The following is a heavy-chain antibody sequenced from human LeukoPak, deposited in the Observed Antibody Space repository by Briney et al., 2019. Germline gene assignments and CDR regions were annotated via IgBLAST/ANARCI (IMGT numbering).Heavy chain of an antibody. V-gene: IGHV4-39*01. D-gene: IGHD6-19*01. CDR2: IYYSGST. J-gene: IGHJ4*02. CDR1: GGSISSSSYY. Sequence: SETLSLTCTVSGGSISSSSYYWGWIRQPPGEGLEWIGSIYYSGSTYYNPSLKSRVTISVDTSKNQFSLKLSSVTAADTAVYYCARHGRYIAVAGTQVVDYWGQGTLVTVSS. CDR3: ARHGRYIAVAGTQVVDY.